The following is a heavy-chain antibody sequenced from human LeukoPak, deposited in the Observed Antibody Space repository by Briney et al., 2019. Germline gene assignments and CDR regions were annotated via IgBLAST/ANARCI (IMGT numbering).Heavy chain of an antibody. D-gene: IGHD3-22*01. V-gene: IGHV1-69*04. Sequence: SVKVSCKASGGTFSSYAISWVRQAPGQGLEWMGRIIPILGIANYAQKFQGRVTITADKSTSTAYMELSSLRSEDTAVYYCAREVPDYYDSSGFDPWGQGTLVTVSS. J-gene: IGHJ5*02. CDR1: GGTFSSYA. CDR2: IIPILGIA. CDR3: AREVPDYYDSSGFDP.